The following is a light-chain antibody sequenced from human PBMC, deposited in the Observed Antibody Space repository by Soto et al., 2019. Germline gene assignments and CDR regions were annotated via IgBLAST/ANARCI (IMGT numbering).Light chain of an antibody. CDR3: QQAFSFPLT. V-gene: IGKV1-12*01. CDR2: AAS. CDR1: QVIGTW. Sequence: DIQMTQSPSSVSASVGDRLTITCRASQVIGTWLAWFQQRPGKAPKLLISAASSLRSGVPTRFSGSGSGTDFSLTISSLQPEDFATYYCQQAFSFPLTFGGGTKVDIK. J-gene: IGKJ4*01.